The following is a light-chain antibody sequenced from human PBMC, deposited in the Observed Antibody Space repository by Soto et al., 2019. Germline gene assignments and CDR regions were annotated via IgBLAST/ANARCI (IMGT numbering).Light chain of an antibody. CDR1: QSVSSN. Sequence: EIVMTQSPTILSVSPGERATLSCRASQSVSSNLAWYQQKPGQAPRLLIYGVYTRAPGIPARFSGSGSGTDFTLTISRLEPEDFAVYYCQQYGSSPITFGQGTRLEIK. V-gene: IGKV3-20*01. CDR2: GVY. CDR3: QQYGSSPIT. J-gene: IGKJ5*01.